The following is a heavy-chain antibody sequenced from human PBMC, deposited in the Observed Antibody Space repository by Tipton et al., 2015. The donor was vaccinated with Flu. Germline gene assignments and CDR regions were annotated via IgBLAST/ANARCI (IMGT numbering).Heavy chain of an antibody. CDR2: IKQDGSEH. J-gene: IGHJ3*02. V-gene: IGHV3-7*01. CDR3: ARAPEWLSYGFDI. Sequence: SLRLSCTTSGFTFSLYWMTWVRRAPGKGLEWVANIKQDGSEHYYLDSVKGRFTISRDNAKNTLYLQMSNLRAEDTAMYFCARAPEWLSYGFDIWGQGTKSPSLQ. D-gene: IGHD3-3*01. CDR1: GFTFSLYW.